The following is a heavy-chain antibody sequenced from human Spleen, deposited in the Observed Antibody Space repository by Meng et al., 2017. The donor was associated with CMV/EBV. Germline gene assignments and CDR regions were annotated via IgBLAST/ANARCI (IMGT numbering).Heavy chain of an antibody. Sequence: GESLKISCAASGFSISPYAMQWVRQAPGKGLEWVAVISYDGSNKYYADSVKGRFTISRDNSKNTLYLQMNSLRAEDTAVYYCARGGGMATTYRGLDYWGQGTLVTVSS. CDR2: ISYDGSNK. J-gene: IGHJ4*02. CDR3: ARGGGMATTYRGLDY. CDR1: GFSISPYA. D-gene: IGHD5-24*01. V-gene: IGHV3-30*04.